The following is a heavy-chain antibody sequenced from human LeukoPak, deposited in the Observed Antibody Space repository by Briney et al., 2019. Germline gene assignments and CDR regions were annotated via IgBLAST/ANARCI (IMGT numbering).Heavy chain of an antibody. Sequence: PGRSLRLSCAASGFTFDDYAMHWVRQAPGKGLEWVSGISWNSGSIGYADSVKGRFTISRDNAKNSLYLQMNSLRAEDTAVYYCARENYYGSGSTDYWGRGTLVTVSS. CDR2: ISWNSGSI. D-gene: IGHD3-10*01. CDR1: GFTFDDYA. J-gene: IGHJ4*02. CDR3: ARENYYGSGSTDY. V-gene: IGHV3-9*01.